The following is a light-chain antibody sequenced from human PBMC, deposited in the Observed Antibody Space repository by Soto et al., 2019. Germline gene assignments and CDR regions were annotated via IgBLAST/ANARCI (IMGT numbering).Light chain of an antibody. Sequence: VLSLSAGTLSLTPREGATLSCRASQSVSRNYLAGYQQKPGQAPRLLIYDASSRATGIPDRFSGGGSGTDFTLTISSLEPEDFAVYYCQQRSNWRITFGQGTRLEI. V-gene: IGKV3D-20*02. CDR1: QSVSRNY. CDR2: DAS. J-gene: IGKJ5*01. CDR3: QQRSNWRIT.